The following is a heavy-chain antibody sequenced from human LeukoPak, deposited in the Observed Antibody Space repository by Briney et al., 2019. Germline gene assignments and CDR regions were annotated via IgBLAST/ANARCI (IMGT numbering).Heavy chain of an antibody. D-gene: IGHD3-10*01. V-gene: IGHV4-4*07. CDR3: ARTSARGAQFDY. Sequence: SETLSLTCTVSGGTISNYYWSWIRQPAGMGLEWIGRIYASGSTNYDPSLKSRVTMSVDTSNNQFSLNLSSVTAADTAVYYCARTSARGAQFDYWGQGTLVTVSS. CDR2: IYASGST. J-gene: IGHJ4*02. CDR1: GGTISNYY.